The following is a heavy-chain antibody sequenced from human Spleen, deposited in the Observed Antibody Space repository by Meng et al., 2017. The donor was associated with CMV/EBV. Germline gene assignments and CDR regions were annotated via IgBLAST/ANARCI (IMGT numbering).Heavy chain of an antibody. J-gene: IGHJ6*02. CDR3: ARGGITTIPGRGCYGMDV. CDR2: IIPIFGTA. CDR1: GGTFSSYA. V-gene: IGHV1-69*05. Sequence: SVKVSCKASGGTFSSYAISWVRQAPGQGLEWMGGIIPIFGTANYAQKFQGRVTITTDESTSTAYMELSSLRSEDTAVYYCARGGITTIPGRGCYGMDVWGQGTTVTVSS. D-gene: IGHD3-22*01.